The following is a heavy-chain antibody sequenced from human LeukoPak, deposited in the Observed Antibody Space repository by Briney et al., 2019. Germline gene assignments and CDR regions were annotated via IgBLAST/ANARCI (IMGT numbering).Heavy chain of an antibody. CDR3: ASYGSGSYYKQFDY. CDR2: IYESGTT. CDR1: GESLNSYY. V-gene: IGHV4-34*01. J-gene: IGHJ4*02. D-gene: IGHD3-10*01. Sequence: PSETLSLTCAVYGESLNSYYWSWVRQPPGEGLEWIGEIYESGTTKYNPPLKSRVTISVDTSKNQFSLKLSSATAADTAVYYCASYGSGSYYKQFDYWGQGTLVTVSS.